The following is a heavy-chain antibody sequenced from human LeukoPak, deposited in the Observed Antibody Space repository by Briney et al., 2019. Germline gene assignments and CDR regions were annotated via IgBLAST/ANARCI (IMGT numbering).Heavy chain of an antibody. Sequence: ASVKVSCKASGYTFTGYYMHWVRQAPGQGLEWMGWINPNSGGTNYAQKFQGRVTMTRDTSISTAYMELSRLRSDDTAVYYCAIHEIGGDKSSWYISWGQGTLVTVSS. CDR3: AIHEIGGDKSSWYIS. D-gene: IGHD6-13*01. V-gene: IGHV1-2*02. J-gene: IGHJ1*01. CDR2: INPNSGGT. CDR1: GYTFTGYY.